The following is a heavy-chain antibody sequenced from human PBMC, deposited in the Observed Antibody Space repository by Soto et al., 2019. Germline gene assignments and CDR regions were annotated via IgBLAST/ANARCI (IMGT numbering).Heavy chain of an antibody. J-gene: IGHJ6*02. CDR1: GFTFSSYW. CDR3: VRGDGWDFWSGIRGYYYGMDV. Sequence: EVQLVESRGGLVQPGGSLRLSCAASGFTFSSYWMHWVRQAPGKGLVWVSRINSDGSSTSYADSVKGRFTISRDNAKNTLYLQMNSLRAEDTAVYYCVRGDGWDFWSGIRGYYYGMDVWGQGTTVTVSS. V-gene: IGHV3-74*01. D-gene: IGHD3-3*01. CDR2: INSDGSST.